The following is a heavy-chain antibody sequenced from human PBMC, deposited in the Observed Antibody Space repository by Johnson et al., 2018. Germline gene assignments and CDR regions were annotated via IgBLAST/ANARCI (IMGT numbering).Heavy chain of an antibody. CDR3: AKDLNDYGDYEYFQH. D-gene: IGHD4-17*01. CDR2: IWYEGSKK. Sequence: QVQLVQAGGGVVQPGRSLRLSCAGSGVTFRRFGIHWVRQAPGKGLEWGAVIWYEGSKKYYEDFVRGRFTISRENSKNTLYFQMNSLRAEDTAVYYCAKDLNDYGDYEYFQHWGQGTLVTGSS. J-gene: IGHJ1*01. V-gene: IGHV3-33*06. CDR1: GVTFRRFG.